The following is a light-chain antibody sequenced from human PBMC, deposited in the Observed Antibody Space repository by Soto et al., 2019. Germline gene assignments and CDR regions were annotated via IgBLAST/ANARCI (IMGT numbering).Light chain of an antibody. CDR1: LRISNY. V-gene: IGKV1-27*01. Sequence: DIQMTQSPSSLSASVGDRVTITCRASLRISNYLAWYQQKPGKTPNLLIYAASTLQGGVPSRFSGSGSGTDFTLTISSLQPEDFAAYYCQQYNSAPHTFGRGTKLEIK. CDR2: AAS. J-gene: IGKJ2*01. CDR3: QQYNSAPHT.